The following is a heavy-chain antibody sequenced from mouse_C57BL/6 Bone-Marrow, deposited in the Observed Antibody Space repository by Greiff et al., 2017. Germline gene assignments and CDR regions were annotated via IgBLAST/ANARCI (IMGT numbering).Heavy chain of an antibody. CDR3: ARCRYGSDYAMDY. D-gene: IGHD1-1*01. CDR2: IYPGDGDT. CDR1: GYAFSSSW. J-gene: IGHJ4*01. V-gene: IGHV1-82*01. Sequence: VQLQQSGPELVKPGDSVKISCKASGYAFSSSWMNWVKQRPGKGLEWIGRIYPGDGDTNYNGKFKGKATLTADKSSSTAYMQLSSLTSEDSAVYFCARCRYGSDYAMDYWGQGTSVTVSS.